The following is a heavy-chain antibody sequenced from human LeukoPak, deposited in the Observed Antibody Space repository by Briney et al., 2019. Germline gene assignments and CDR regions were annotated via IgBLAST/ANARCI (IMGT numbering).Heavy chain of an antibody. Sequence: ASVKVSCKASGYTFTGYYMHWVRQAPGQGLEWMGWINPNSGGTNYAQKFQGWVTMTRDTSISTAYMELSRLRSDDTAVYYCARGYERPGDAYWFDPWGQGTLVTVYS. CDR3: ARGYERPGDAYWFDP. D-gene: IGHD1-1*01. V-gene: IGHV1-2*04. CDR1: GYTFTGYY. J-gene: IGHJ5*02. CDR2: INPNSGGT.